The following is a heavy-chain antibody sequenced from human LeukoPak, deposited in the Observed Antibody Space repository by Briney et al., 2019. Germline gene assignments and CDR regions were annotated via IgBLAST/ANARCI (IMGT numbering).Heavy chain of an antibody. CDR3: ARDHLSSGSSPDYYYYYMDV. CDR1: GFTFNSYS. Sequence: GGSLRLSCAASGFTFNSYSMNWVRQPPGKGLEWVCNINWNGGSTSYADSLKGRLTISRDNAKSSLYLQMNSLRAEDTAVYYCARDHLSSGSSPDYYYYYMDVWGKGTTVTISS. D-gene: IGHD6-19*01. CDR2: INWNGGST. V-gene: IGHV3-20*04. J-gene: IGHJ6*03.